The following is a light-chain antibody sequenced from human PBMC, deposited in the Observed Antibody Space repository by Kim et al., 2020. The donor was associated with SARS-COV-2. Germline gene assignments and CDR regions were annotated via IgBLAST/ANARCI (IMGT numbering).Light chain of an antibody. CDR2: LNNDGSH. Sequence: QPVLTQSPSASASLGALVRLTCTLSSGHSSYAIAWHQQQPEKGPRYLMKLNNDGSHTKGDGIPDRFSGSSSGAERYLTISSLQSEDEADYYCQTSDTGIRVFGGGTQLTVL. CDR1: SGHSSYA. CDR3: QTSDTGIRV. V-gene: IGLV4-69*01. J-gene: IGLJ3*02.